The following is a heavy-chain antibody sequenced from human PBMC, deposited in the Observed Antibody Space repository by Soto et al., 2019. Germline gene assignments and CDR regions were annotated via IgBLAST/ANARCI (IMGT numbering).Heavy chain of an antibody. J-gene: IGHJ6*02. CDR2: IRSKAYGGTT. D-gene: IGHD2-15*01. CDR1: GFTFGDYA. CDR3: TRGDIGLFYGMDV. Sequence: PGGSLRLSCTASGFTFGDYAMSWFRQAPGKGLECVGFIRSKAYGGTTEYAASVKGRFTISRDDSKSIAYLQMNSLKTEDTAVYYCTRGDIGLFYGMDVWGQGTTVTVYS. V-gene: IGHV3-49*03.